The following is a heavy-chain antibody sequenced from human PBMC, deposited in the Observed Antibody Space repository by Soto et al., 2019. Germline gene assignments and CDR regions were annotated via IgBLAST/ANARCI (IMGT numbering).Heavy chain of an antibody. J-gene: IGHJ3*02. Sequence: SETLSPTCTVSGGSISSYYWSWIRQPAGKGLEWIGRIYTSGSTNYNPSLKSRVTMSVDTSKNQFSLKLSSVTAADTAVYYCARVGCSGGSCYSNDAFDIWGQGTMVTVSS. V-gene: IGHV4-4*07. D-gene: IGHD2-15*01. CDR3: ARVGCSGGSCYSNDAFDI. CDR2: IYTSGST. CDR1: GGSISSYY.